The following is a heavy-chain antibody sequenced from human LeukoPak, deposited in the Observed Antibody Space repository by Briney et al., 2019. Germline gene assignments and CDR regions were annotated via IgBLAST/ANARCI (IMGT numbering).Heavy chain of an antibody. D-gene: IGHD2-21*01. J-gene: IGHJ4*02. CDR1: GFAFSSFR. CDR2: ISGNSADI. V-gene: IGHV3-21*01. CDR3: ARLDWRGY. Sequence: GGSLRLSCGASGFAFSSFRMSWVHQAPGRGLEWVSSISGNSADINNADSLKGRFTISRDNAKNSLYLQLNSLTVEDTAVYYCARLDWRGYWGQGTLVTVSS.